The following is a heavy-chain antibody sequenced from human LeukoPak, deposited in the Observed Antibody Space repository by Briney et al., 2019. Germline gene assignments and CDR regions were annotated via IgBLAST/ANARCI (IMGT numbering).Heavy chain of an antibody. Sequence: ASVKVSCKASGHTFSSYYIHWVRQAPGQGLEWMGIINPSGGSTRYAQKFQGRVTMITDTSTSTVYLELSSLRSEDTAVYYCARENSGTHDYWGQGTLVTVSS. J-gene: IGHJ4*02. D-gene: IGHD1-7*01. CDR1: GHTFSSYY. CDR2: INPSGGST. CDR3: ARENSGTHDY. V-gene: IGHV1-46*01.